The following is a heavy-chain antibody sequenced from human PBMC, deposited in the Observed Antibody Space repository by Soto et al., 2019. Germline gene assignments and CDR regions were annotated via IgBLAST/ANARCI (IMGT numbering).Heavy chain of an antibody. CDR3: ARLCSNLHTFDI. J-gene: IGHJ3*02. Sequence: QMELQESGPGLVKPSETLSLTCTVSGGSISSSGYYWGWIRQPPGKGLEWTANVSYSGSPSYDPSLKSRVSISADASKNQFSLRLSSVTAADTAVYYCARLCSNLHTFDIWGQGTMVTVSS. V-gene: IGHV4-39*01. CDR1: GGSISSSGYY. D-gene: IGHD2-21*01. CDR2: VSYSGSP.